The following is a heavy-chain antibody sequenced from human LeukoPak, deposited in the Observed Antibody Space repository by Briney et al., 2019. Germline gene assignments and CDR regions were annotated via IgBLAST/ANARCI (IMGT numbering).Heavy chain of an antibody. CDR2: IRGSGGST. CDR1: GFTFSIYA. J-gene: IGHJ4*02. D-gene: IGHD5-24*01. CDR3: AKGGDGYNYPDS. V-gene: IGHV3-23*01. Sequence: GGSLRLSCAASGFTFSIYAMSWVRQAPGKGLEWVSAIRGSGGSTYYADSVKGRFTISRDNSKNTLYLQMNSLRAEDTAVYYCAKGGDGYNYPDSWGQGTLVTVSS.